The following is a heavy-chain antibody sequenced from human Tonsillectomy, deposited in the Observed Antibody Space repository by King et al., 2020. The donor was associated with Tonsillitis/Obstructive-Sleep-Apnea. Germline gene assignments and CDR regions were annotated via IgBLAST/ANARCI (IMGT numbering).Heavy chain of an antibody. CDR1: GFTFSSYA. J-gene: IGHJ4*02. Sequence: VQLVESGGGLVQPGKSLRLSCAASGFTFSSYAMSWVRQAPGKGLEWDSTISGSGDSTYYADSVKGRFTISRDNSKNTLFLQMNSLRADDTALYYCAKLNGIVVVPAAIDYWGQGTLVTVSS. CDR3: AKLNGIVVVPAAIDY. D-gene: IGHD2-2*01. CDR2: ISGSGDST. V-gene: IGHV3-23*04.